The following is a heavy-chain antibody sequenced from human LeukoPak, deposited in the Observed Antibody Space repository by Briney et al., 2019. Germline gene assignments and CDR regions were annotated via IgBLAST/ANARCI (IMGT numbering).Heavy chain of an antibody. D-gene: IGHD3-10*01. CDR3: ARDGSSPFDY. CDR1: GLTFNKYW. V-gene: IGHV3-7*01. CDR2: IKQDGSEK. Sequence: GGSLRLSCEASGLTFNKYWMTWVRQAPGKGLEWVANIKQDGSEKNYVDSVKGRFTISRDDAKNSLYLQMNSLRAEDTAVYYCARDGSSPFDYWGQGTLVTVSS. J-gene: IGHJ4*02.